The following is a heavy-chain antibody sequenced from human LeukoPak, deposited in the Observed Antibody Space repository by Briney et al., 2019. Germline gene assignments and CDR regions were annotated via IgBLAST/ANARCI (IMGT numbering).Heavy chain of an antibody. CDR1: GYTFTSYY. Sequence: ASVKVSCKASGYTFTSYYMHWVRQAPGQGLEWMGKINPSGGSTSYAQKFQGRVTMTRDMSTSTVYMELSSLRSEDTAVYYCARELRGDIVDPWLQFRRGVIDYWGQGALVTVSS. CDR2: INPSGGST. V-gene: IGHV1-46*01. D-gene: IGHD5-24*01. CDR3: ARELRGDIVDPWLQFRRGVIDY. J-gene: IGHJ4*02.